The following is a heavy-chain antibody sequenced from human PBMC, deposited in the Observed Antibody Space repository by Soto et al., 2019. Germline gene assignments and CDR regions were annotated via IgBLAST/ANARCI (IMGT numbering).Heavy chain of an antibody. V-gene: IGHV4-59*08. Sequence: EPLSHLSTVSCGSISNYYWRWIRQPPGKGLEWIGYIYYSGSTHYNPSLKSRVTISVDTSKNQFSLKLRSVTAADTAVYYCATNIVATSHYYYYMDVWGKGTTVTVSS. D-gene: IGHD5-12*01. J-gene: IGHJ6*03. CDR1: CGSISNYY. CDR3: ATNIVATSHYYYYMDV. CDR2: IYYSGST.